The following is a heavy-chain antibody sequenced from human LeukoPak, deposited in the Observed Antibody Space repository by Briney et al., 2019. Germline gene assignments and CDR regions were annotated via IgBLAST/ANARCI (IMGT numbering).Heavy chain of an antibody. CDR2: MNPNSGNT. V-gene: IGHV1-8*01. Sequence: ASVKVSCKASGYTFTSYDINWVRQATGQGLEWMGWMNPNSGNTGYAQKFQGRVTMTRNTSISTAYMELSSLRSEDTAVYYCARVMGRITIFGVVSPRRPRNYYGMDVWDQGTTVTVSS. J-gene: IGHJ6*02. CDR3: ARVMGRITIFGVVSPRRPRNYYGMDV. CDR1: GYTFTSYD. D-gene: IGHD3-3*01.